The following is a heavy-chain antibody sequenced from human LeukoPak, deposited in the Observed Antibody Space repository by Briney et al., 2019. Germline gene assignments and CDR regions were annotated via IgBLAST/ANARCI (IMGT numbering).Heavy chain of an antibody. CDR1: GFTFSSYA. CDR2: LSYDGSNK. D-gene: IGHD6-19*01. Sequence: GGSLRLSCAASGFTFSSYARHWVRRAPGKGLGGVAVLSYDGSNKYYADSVKGRFTISRDNSKNTLYLQMNSLRAEDTAVYYCARDPSREWLVQDYWGQGTLVTVSS. CDR3: ARDPSREWLVQDY. V-gene: IGHV3-30*04. J-gene: IGHJ4*02.